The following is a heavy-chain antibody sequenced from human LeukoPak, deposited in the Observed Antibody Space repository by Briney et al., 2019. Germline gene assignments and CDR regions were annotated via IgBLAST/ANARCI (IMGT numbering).Heavy chain of an antibody. J-gene: IGHJ4*02. V-gene: IGHV4-59*01. CDR3: ARQRGLSFDF. CDR2: IYDSGST. D-gene: IGHD1-26*01. CDR1: GGSIRNYY. Sequence: SETLSLTCTVSGGSIRNYYWNWIRQPPGKGLEWIGYIYDSGSTNYNPPLKSRVTMSVDTSKNQFSLKVTSVTAADTAVYYCARQRGLSFDFWGQGTLVTVAS.